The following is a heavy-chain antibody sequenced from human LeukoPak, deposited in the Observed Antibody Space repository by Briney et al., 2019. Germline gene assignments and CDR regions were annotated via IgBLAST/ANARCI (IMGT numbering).Heavy chain of an antibody. V-gene: IGHV1-46*01. CDR3: ARDGVFRFEVGDVYYYYMDV. CDR2: INPSGGST. J-gene: IGHJ6*03. D-gene: IGHD2-21*02. Sequence: ASVKVSCKASGYTFTSYYMHWVRQAPGQGLEWMGIINPSGGSTSYAQKFQGRVTMTRDTSISTAYMELSRLIFDDTAMYYCARDGVFRFEVGDVYYYYMDVWGKGTTVIISS. CDR1: GYTFTSYY.